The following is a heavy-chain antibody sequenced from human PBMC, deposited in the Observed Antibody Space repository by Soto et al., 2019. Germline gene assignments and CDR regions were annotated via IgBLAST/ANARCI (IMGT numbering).Heavy chain of an antibody. J-gene: IGHJ4*02. CDR2: IKQDGSEK. Sequence: EVQLVESGGGLVQPGGSLRLSCAISGFTFSSYWMSWVRQAPGKGLEWVANIKQDGSEKYYVDSVKGRFTISRDNAKNSLYLQMNSLRAEDTAVYYCARCNSGSYWIPEYWGQGTLVTVSS. CDR1: GFTFSSYW. CDR3: ARCNSGSYWIPEY. V-gene: IGHV3-7*03. D-gene: IGHD1-26*01.